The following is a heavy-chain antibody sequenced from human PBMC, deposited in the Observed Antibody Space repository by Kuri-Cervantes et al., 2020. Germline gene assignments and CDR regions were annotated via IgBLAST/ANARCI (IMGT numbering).Heavy chain of an antibody. D-gene: IGHD3-16*01. V-gene: IGHV2-5*01. Sequence: SGPTLVQPTETLTLTCTVSGFTLSNARMGVSWIRQPQGKALEWIALIFWSDEIHYSSSLKSWLTITKDTSKNQVVLTKTNMDPANTATYYCAHRRGCYFDFWGQGILVTVSS. CDR1: GFTLSNARMG. CDR2: IFWSDEI. J-gene: IGHJ4*02. CDR3: AHRRGCYFDF.